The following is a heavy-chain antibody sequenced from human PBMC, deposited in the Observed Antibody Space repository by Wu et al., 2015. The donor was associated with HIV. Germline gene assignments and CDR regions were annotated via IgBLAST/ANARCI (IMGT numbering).Heavy chain of an antibody. CDR2: IDPSGGRV. Sequence: QVHLVQFGGEVKKPGSSVKVTCKASGDGFTSYAVSWVRQAPGQGFEWMGVIDPSGGRVSYAQKFQGRVTMTRDTSTSTIHMALSSLTSEDTAVYFCASRIAAIGNMEAFDIWGQGTMVIVSS. CDR3: ASRIAAIGNMEAFDI. J-gene: IGHJ3*02. V-gene: IGHV1-46*01. CDR1: GDGFTSYA. D-gene: IGHD1-1*01.